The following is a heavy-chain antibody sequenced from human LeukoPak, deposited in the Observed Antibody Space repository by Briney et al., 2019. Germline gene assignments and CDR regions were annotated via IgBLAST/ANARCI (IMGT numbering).Heavy chain of an antibody. V-gene: IGHV4-31*03. Sequence: SETLSLTCTVSGGSISSGGYYWSWIRQHPGKGLEWIGYIYYSGSTYYNPSLKSRVTISADTSKNQFSLKLSSVTAADTAVYYCARGRYYNVFFDYWGQGTLVTVSS. CDR3: ARGRYYNVFFDY. J-gene: IGHJ4*02. D-gene: IGHD3-10*01. CDR1: GGSISSGGYY. CDR2: IYYSGST.